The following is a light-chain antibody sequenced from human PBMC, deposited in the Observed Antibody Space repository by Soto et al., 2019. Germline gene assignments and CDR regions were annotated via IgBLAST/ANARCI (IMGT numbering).Light chain of an antibody. CDR2: GNN. CDR1: SSNIGSNT. Sequence: QSVLTQPHSASGTPGQRVTISCSGSSSNIGSNTVNWYQQLPGTAPKLLIYGNNQRPSGVPDRFSGSKSGTSASLAISGLHSEDEADYYCAAWDDSLNAYVFGTGTKVTVL. J-gene: IGLJ1*01. CDR3: AAWDDSLNAYV. V-gene: IGLV1-44*01.